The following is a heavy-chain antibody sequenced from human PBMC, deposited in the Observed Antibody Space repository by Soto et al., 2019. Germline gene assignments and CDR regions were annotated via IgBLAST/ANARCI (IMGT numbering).Heavy chain of an antibody. V-gene: IGHV4-59*01. J-gene: IGHJ3*02. CDR2: IYYSGST. CDR3: ARVGGTDAFDI. CDR1: GGSISSYY. D-gene: IGHD1-26*01. Sequence: PSETLSLTCTVSGGSISSYYWSWIRQPPGKGLEWIGYIYYSGSTNYNPSLKSRVTISVDTSKNQFSLKLSSVTAADTAVYYCARVGGTDAFDIRGQGTTVTVSS.